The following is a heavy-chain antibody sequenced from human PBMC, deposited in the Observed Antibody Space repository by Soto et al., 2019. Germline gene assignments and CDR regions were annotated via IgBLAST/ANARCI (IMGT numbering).Heavy chain of an antibody. CDR3: ARRYGSCFDC. J-gene: IGHJ4*02. CDR1: GGSISSYY. V-gene: IGHV4-59*08. D-gene: IGHD5-18*01. Sequence: QVQLQESGPGLVKPSETLSLTCTVSGGSISSYYWSWIRQPPGKGLEWIGYIYYSGSTNYNPSLKSRVTISVDTAKDQFPLTLSSVTAADTAVYYGARRYGSCFDCWGQGTLGTVSS. CDR2: IYYSGST.